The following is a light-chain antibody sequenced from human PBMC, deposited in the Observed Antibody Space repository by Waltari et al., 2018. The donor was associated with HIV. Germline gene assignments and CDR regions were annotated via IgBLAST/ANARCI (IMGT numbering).Light chain of an antibody. CDR3: ETWDDSLTAVV. V-gene: IGLV1-44*01. J-gene: IGLJ2*01. CDR1: SPNIGSNA. Sequence: QSVLTQPPSASGTPGQRVTISCSGGSPNIGSNAVNWYQQFPGTTPTLLISSAVQLPSGVPDRFSGSKSAASASLAISGVQSEDEANYYCETWDDSLTAVVFGGGTQLTV. CDR2: SAV.